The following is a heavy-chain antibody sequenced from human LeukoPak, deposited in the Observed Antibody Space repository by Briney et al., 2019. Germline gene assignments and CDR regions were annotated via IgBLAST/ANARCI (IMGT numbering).Heavy chain of an antibody. D-gene: IGHD3-10*01. CDR2: INPSGGST. Sequence: GASVKVSCKASGYTFTSYYMHWVRQAPGQGLEWMGIINPSGGSTSYAQKFQGRVTMTRDMSTSTVYMELSSLRSEDTAVYYCARGTMVRGRGTPYYYYYMDVWGKGTTVTVSS. CDR1: GYTFTSYY. CDR3: ARGTMVRGRGTPYYYYYMDV. V-gene: IGHV1-46*01. J-gene: IGHJ6*03.